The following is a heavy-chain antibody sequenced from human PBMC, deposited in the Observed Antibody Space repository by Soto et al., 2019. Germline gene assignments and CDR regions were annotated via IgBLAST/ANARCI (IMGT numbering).Heavy chain of an antibody. CDR3: ARGDSTDCSNGVCSFFYNHDMDV. V-gene: IGHV3-30*03. Sequence: QVQLVESGGGVVHPGRSLRLSCVASGIDLENYGIHWVRQAPGEGLEWVAVISSDGTTKSYIDSVRGRFTISRDNSRSTVFLQMNSLRREDTAMYYCARGDSTDCSNGVCSFFYNHDMDVWGQGTTVTVSS. CDR1: GIDLENYG. D-gene: IGHD2-8*01. J-gene: IGHJ6*02. CDR2: ISSDGTTK.